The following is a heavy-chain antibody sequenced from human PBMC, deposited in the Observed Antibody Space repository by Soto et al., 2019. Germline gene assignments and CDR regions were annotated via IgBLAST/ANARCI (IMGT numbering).Heavy chain of an antibody. CDR2: IYPGDSDT. V-gene: IGHV5-51*01. CDR3: ARRRGYSYGSNWFDP. Sequence: GESLKISCQGSGYSFTSYWIGWVRQMPGKGLEWMGIIYPGDSDTRYSPSFQGQVTISVDKSISTAYLQWSSLKASDTAMYYCARRRGYSYGSNWFDPWGQGTLVTVSS. D-gene: IGHD5-18*01. J-gene: IGHJ5*02. CDR1: GYSFTSYW.